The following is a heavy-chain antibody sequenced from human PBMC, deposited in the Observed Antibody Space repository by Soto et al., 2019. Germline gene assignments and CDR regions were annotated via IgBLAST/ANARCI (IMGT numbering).Heavy chain of an antibody. V-gene: IGHV3-33*01. D-gene: IGHD2-21*02. CDR3: ARDGGGYCGGDCYSAEFFQH. J-gene: IGHJ1*01. CDR1: GFTFSSYG. Sequence: QVQLVESGGGVVQPGRSLRLSCAASGFTFSSYGMHWVRQAPGKGLEWVAVIWYDGSNKYYADSVKGRFTISRDNSKNTLYLQMNSLRAEDTAVYYCARDGGGYCGGDCYSAEFFQHWGQGTLVTVSS. CDR2: IWYDGSNK.